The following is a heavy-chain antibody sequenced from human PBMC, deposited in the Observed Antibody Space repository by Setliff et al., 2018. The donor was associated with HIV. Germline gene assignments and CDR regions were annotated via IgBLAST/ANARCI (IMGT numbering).Heavy chain of an antibody. J-gene: IGHJ6*03. CDR1: GGSISSSNW. Sequence: SETLSLTCAVSGGSISSSNWWSWVRQPPGKGLEWIGEIYHSGSTHYNPSLQSRVTISVDTSKNQFSLKLSSVTAADTAVYYCNIYYYYYMDVWGKGTTVTVSS. CDR3: NIYYYYYMDV. V-gene: IGHV4-4*02. CDR2: IYHSGST.